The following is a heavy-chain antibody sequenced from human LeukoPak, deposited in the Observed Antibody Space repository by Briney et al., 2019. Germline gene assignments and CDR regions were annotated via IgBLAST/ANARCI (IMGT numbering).Heavy chain of an antibody. V-gene: IGHV3-7*01. D-gene: IGHD3-10*01. J-gene: IGHJ4*02. Sequence: PGGSLRLSCAASGFTFSSYAMSWVRQAPGKGLEWVANIKQDGSEKYYVDSVKGRFTISRDNAKNSLYLQMNSLRAEDTAVYYCARQGSGSYLFDYWGQGTLVTVSS. CDR3: ARQGSGSYLFDY. CDR2: IKQDGSEK. CDR1: GFTFSSYA.